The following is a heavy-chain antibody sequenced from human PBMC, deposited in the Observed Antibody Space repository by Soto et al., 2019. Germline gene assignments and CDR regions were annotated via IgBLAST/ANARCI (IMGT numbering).Heavy chain of an antibody. CDR2: ISAYNGNT. D-gene: IGHD3-10*01. Sequence: ASVKVSCKASGYTFTSYGISCVRQAPGQGLEWMGWISAYNGNTNYAQKLQGRVTMTTDTSTSTAYMELRSLRSDDTAVYYCASHYYGSGSHQGYYYGMDVWGQGTTVTVSS. V-gene: IGHV1-18*04. CDR1: GYTFTSYG. J-gene: IGHJ6*02. CDR3: ASHYYGSGSHQGYYYGMDV.